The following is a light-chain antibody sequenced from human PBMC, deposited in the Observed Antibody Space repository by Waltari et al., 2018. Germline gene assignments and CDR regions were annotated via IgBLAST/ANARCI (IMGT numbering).Light chain of an antibody. Sequence: QQPESGPRFLMKVNSDGSHRKGDEIPDRFSGSSSGAERFLSSSSLQSEDEADYFCQTGGHGTWVFGGGTKLTVL. J-gene: IGLJ3*02. V-gene: IGLV4-69*01. CDR2: VNSDGSH. CDR3: QTGGHGTWV.